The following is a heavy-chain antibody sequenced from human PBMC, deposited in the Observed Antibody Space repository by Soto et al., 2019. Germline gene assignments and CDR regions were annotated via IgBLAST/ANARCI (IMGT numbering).Heavy chain of an antibody. CDR3: ARRQSSSWYGL. D-gene: IGHD6-13*01. J-gene: IGHJ4*02. Sequence: SETLSLTCTVSGGSISSSRCHWGWIRQPPGKGLEWIGSIYYSGSTYYNPSLKSRVTISVDTSKNQFSLKLSSVTAADTAVYYCARRQSSSWYGLWGQGTLVTVSS. V-gene: IGHV4-39*01. CDR2: IYYSGST. CDR1: GGSISSSRCH.